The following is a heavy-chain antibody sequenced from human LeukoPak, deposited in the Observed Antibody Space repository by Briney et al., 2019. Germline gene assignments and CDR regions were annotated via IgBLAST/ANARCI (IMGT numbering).Heavy chain of an antibody. CDR3: ARSAYSSGWYAFDY. Sequence: ASVKVSCKASGGTFSSYAISWVRQAPGQGLEWMGGIIPIFGTANYAQKFQGRVTITADESKSTAYMELSSLRSEDTAVYYCARSAYSSGWYAFDYWGQGTLVTVSS. CDR1: GGTFSSYA. V-gene: IGHV1-69*01. D-gene: IGHD6-19*01. J-gene: IGHJ4*02. CDR2: IIPIFGTA.